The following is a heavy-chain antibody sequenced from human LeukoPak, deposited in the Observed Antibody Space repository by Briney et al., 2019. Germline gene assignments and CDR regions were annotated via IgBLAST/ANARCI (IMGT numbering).Heavy chain of an antibody. V-gene: IGHV4-39*07. CDR2: MYYSGST. CDR1: GGSISSSNYY. J-gene: IGHJ5*02. Sequence: SETLSLTCTISGGSISSSNYYWGWIRQPPGKGLEWIGSMYYSGSTYYNPSLKSRVTISVDTSKNQFSLKLSSVTAADTAVYYCASSGGNNWFDPWGQGTLVTVSS. CDR3: ASSGGNNWFDP. D-gene: IGHD2-15*01.